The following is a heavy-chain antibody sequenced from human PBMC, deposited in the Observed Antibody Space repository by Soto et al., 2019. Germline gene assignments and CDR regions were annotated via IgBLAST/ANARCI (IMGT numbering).Heavy chain of an antibody. CDR2: ISPGDSDT. V-gene: IGHV5-51*01. CDR1: GYSFTSYW. D-gene: IGHD2-21*02. Sequence: PGESLKISCMGSGYSFTSYWIGWVRQMPGKGLEWMGIISPGDSDTRYSPSFQGQVTISADKSISTAYLQWSSLKASDSAMYYCSSSYCGGDCSAGYYYGMDGWGQGTKVTVSS. J-gene: IGHJ6*02. CDR3: SSSYCGGDCSAGYYYGMDG.